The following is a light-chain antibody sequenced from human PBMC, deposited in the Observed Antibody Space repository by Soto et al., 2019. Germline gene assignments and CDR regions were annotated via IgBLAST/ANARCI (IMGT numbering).Light chain of an antibody. CDR1: SSDVGGYNY. V-gene: IGLV2-14*01. CDR3: SSYTSSGTVV. CDR2: DVS. Sequence: QSVLTQPASVSGSPGQSITISCTGTSSDVGGYNYVSWYQQHPGKAPKLMIYDVSNRPSGVSNRFSGSKSGTKASLTISGLQAEDEADYYCSSYTSSGTVVFGGGTKLTVL. J-gene: IGLJ2*01.